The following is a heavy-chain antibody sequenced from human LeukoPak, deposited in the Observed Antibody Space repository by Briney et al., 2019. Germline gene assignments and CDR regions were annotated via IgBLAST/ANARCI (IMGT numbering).Heavy chain of an antibody. V-gene: IGHV4-31*11. Sequence: LSLTCAVYGGSFSGYYWRWIRQHPGKGLEWIGYIYYSGSTYYNPSLKSRVTISVDTSKNQFSLKLSSVTAADTAVYYCARETPHYDFWSGYYTGHFDYWGQGTLVTVSS. CDR2: IYYSGST. CDR3: ARETPHYDFWSGYYTGHFDY. D-gene: IGHD3-3*01. J-gene: IGHJ4*02. CDR1: GGSFSGYY.